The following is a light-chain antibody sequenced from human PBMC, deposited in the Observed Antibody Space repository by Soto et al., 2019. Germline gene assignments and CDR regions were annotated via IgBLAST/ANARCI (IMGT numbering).Light chain of an antibody. CDR2: GAS. CDR1: QSVSSN. J-gene: IGKJ2*01. Sequence: EIVMTQSPTTLSVSPGERATLSCRASQSVSSNLAWYQQKPGQAPRLLIYGASTRATGIPARFSGRGSATELTLTISSLQSEESAVYYCQQCNDWPHTFGQGTKLEIK. V-gene: IGKV3-15*01. CDR3: QQCNDWPHT.